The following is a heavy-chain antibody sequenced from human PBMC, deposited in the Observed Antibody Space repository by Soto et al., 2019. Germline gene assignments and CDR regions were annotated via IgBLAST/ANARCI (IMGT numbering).Heavy chain of an antibody. CDR3: ARDMVGANDAFDI. Sequence: ASVKVSCKASGYTFTSYGISWVRQAPGQRLEWMGWINACNGNTKYSQKFQGRVTITRDTSASTAYMELSSLRSEDTAVYYCARDMVGANDAFDIWGQGTMVTVSS. J-gene: IGHJ3*02. CDR1: GYTFTSYG. D-gene: IGHD1-26*01. CDR2: INACNGNT. V-gene: IGHV1-3*01.